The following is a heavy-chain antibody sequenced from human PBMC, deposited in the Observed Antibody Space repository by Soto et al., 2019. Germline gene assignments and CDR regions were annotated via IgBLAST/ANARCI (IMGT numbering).Heavy chain of an antibody. D-gene: IGHD6-19*01. J-gene: IGHJ6*02. CDR3: AREQSLVRVMDYYYYGMDV. V-gene: IGHV6-1*01. CDR1: GDSVSSNSAA. CDR2: TYYRSKWYN. Sequence: SQTLSLTCAISGDSVSSNSAAWNWIRQSPSRGLEWLGRTYYRSKWYNDYAVSVKSRITINPDTSKNQFSLQLNSVTPEDTAVYYCAREQSLVRVMDYYYYGMDVWGQGTTVTVSS.